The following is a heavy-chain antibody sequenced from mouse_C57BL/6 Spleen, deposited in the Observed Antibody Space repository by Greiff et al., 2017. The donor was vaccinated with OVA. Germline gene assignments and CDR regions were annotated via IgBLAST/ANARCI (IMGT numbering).Heavy chain of an antibody. CDR1: GFTFTDYY. CDR3: ARYDDYDEDYAMDY. CDR2: IRNKANGYTT. V-gene: IGHV7-3*01. J-gene: IGHJ4*01. D-gene: IGHD2-4*01. Sequence: DVQLVESGGGLVQPGGSLSLSCAASGFTFTDYYMSWVRQPPGKALEWLGFIRNKANGYTTEYSASVKGRFTISRDNSQSILYLQMNALRAEDSATYYCARYDDYDEDYAMDYWGQGTSVTVSS.